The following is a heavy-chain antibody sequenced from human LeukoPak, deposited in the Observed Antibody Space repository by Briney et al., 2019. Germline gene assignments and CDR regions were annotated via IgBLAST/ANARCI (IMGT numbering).Heavy chain of an antibody. V-gene: IGHV1-18*01. Sequence: GASVKVSCKASGGTFSSYAISWVRQAPGQGLEWMGWISAYNGNTNYAQELQGRVTMTTDTSTSTAYMELRSLRSDDTAVYYCARGEVEKLLWFGEPTSYDYWGQGTLVTVSS. D-gene: IGHD3-10*01. CDR1: GGTFSSYA. J-gene: IGHJ4*02. CDR2: ISAYNGNT. CDR3: ARGEVEKLLWFGEPTSYDY.